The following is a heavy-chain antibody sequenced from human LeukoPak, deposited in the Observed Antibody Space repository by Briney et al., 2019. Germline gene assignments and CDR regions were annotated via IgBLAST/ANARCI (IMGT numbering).Heavy chain of an antibody. V-gene: IGHV1-18*01. D-gene: IGHD5-18*01. J-gene: IGHJ4*02. Sequence: ASVKVSCKASGYTFTSYGISWVRQAPGQGLEWMGWISAYNGNTNYAQKLQGRVTMTTDTSTSTAYMELRSLRSDDTAMYYCARDEGYSYDYGGLDYWGQGTLVTVSS. CDR1: GYTFTSYG. CDR2: ISAYNGNT. CDR3: ARDEGYSYDYGGLDY.